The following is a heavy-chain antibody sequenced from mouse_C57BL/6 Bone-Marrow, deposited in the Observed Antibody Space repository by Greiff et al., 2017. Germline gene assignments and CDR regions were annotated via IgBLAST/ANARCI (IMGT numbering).Heavy chain of an antibody. CDR1: GYTFTTYP. Sequence: QVQLQQSGAELVKPGASVKMSCKASGYTFTTYPIEWMKQNHGKSLEWIGNFHPYNDDTKYNEKFKGKATLTVETSSSTVYLELSRLTSDYAAVYYCARGGNYGGYYFDYWGQGTTLTVSS. J-gene: IGHJ2*01. CDR3: ARGGNYGGYYFDY. D-gene: IGHD2-1*01. CDR2: FHPYNDDT. V-gene: IGHV1-47*01.